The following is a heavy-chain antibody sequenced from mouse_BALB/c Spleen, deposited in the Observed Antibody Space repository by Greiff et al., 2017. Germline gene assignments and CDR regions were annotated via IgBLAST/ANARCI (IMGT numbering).Heavy chain of an antibody. Sequence: DVKLVESGGGLVKPGGSLKLSCAASGFAFSSYDMSWVRQTPEKRLEWVAYISSGGGSTYYPDTVKGRFTISRDNAKNTLYLRMSSLKSEDTAMYYCARQGDALYAMDYWGQGTSVTVSS. D-gene: IGHD3-3*01. J-gene: IGHJ4*01. V-gene: IGHV5-12-1*01. CDR2: ISSGGGST. CDR1: GFAFSSYD. CDR3: ARQGDALYAMDY.